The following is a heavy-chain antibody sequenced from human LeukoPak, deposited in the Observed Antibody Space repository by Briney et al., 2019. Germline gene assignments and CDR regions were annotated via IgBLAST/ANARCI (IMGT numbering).Heavy chain of an antibody. CDR1: GFTFTNYA. V-gene: IGHV3-23*01. CDR2: ISGSGGST. J-gene: IGHJ4*02. Sequence: GGSLRLSCAASGFTFTNYAMSWVRQAPGKGLEWVSVISGSGGSTYYADSVKGRFTISRDNSKNTLYLQMNSLRVEDTAVYYCAKCSGGSCVDFDYWGQGTLVTVSS. D-gene: IGHD2-15*01. CDR3: AKCSGGSCVDFDY.